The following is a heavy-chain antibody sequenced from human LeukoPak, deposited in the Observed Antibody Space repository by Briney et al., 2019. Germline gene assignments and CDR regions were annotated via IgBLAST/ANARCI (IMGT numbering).Heavy chain of an antibody. D-gene: IGHD4-11*01. CDR3: ARGLRGGPAVRGFDP. CDR2: INHSGST. V-gene: IGHV4-34*01. Sequence: SETLSLTCAVYGGSFSGYYWSWIRQPPGKGLEWIGEINHSGSTNYNPSLKSRVTISVDTSKNQFSLKLSSVTAADTAVYYCARGLRGGPAVRGFDPWGQGTLVTVSS. J-gene: IGHJ5*02. CDR1: GGSFSGYY.